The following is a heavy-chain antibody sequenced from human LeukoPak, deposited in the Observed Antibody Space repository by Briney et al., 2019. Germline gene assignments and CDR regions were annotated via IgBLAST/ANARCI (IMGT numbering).Heavy chain of an antibody. V-gene: IGHV3-21*01. Sequence: GGSLRLSCAASGFSFSTYSMSWVRQAPGKGLEWVSSTSSSSSYKYYADSVKGRFTISRDNAKNSLYLQMNSLRAEDTGVYYCARGYCSGGSCYDYWGQGTLVTVSS. CDR3: ARGYCSGGSCYDY. D-gene: IGHD2-15*01. CDR1: GFSFSTYS. J-gene: IGHJ4*02. CDR2: TSSSSSYK.